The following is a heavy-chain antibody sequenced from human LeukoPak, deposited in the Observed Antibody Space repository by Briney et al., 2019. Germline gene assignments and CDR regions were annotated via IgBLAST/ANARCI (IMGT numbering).Heavy chain of an antibody. V-gene: IGHV1-69*01. Sequence: PEASVKVSCKASGGTFSSYAISWVRQAPGQGLEWMGGIIPIFGTANYAQKFQGRVTITADESTSAAYMELSSLRSEDTAVYYCARGGYSYGRMTIDYWAREPWSPSPQ. CDR2: IIPIFGTA. CDR3: ARGGYSYGRMTIDY. J-gene: IGHJ4*02. D-gene: IGHD5-18*01. CDR1: GGTFSSYA.